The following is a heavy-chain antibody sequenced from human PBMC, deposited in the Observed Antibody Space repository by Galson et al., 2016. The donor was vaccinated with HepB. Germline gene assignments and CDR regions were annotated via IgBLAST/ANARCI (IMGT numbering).Heavy chain of an antibody. CDR3: AKSKDLALVTIAFDM. Sequence: PLSLTCTVSGGPINNAGFYWTWIRQPPGKGLEWIAYIYHGGNTFYNPSLKSRVDISIDTSKNQFSLKLNSVTVADTAVYYCAKSKDLALVTIAFDMWGQGTRGTVSS. CDR2: IYHGGNT. V-gene: IGHV4-31*03. D-gene: IGHD1/OR15-1a*01. CDR1: GGPINNAGFY. J-gene: IGHJ3*02.